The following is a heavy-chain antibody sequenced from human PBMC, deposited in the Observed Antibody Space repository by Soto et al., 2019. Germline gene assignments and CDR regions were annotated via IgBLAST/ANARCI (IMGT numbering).Heavy chain of an antibody. V-gene: IGHV3-23*01. CDR3: AKETDYYDSSGYYPDAFDI. Sequence: GSLRLSCAASGFTFSSYAMSWVRQAPGKGLEWVSAISGSGGSTYYADSVKGRFTISRDNSKNTLYLQMNSLRAEDTAVYYCAKETDYYDSSGYYPDAFDIWGQGTMVTVSS. CDR2: ISGSGGST. D-gene: IGHD3-22*01. J-gene: IGHJ3*02. CDR1: GFTFSSYA.